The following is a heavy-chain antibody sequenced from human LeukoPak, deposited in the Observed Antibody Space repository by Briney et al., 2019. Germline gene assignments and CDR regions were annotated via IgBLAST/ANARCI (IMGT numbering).Heavy chain of an antibody. D-gene: IGHD5/OR15-5a*01. CDR1: GFTFSSYE. V-gene: IGHV3-21*01. Sequence: GGSLRLSCAASGFTFSSYEMNWVRQAPGKGLEWVSSISSSSSYIYYADSVKGRFTISRDNAKNSLYLQMNSLRAEDTAVYYCARDQLAGLRHNWFDPWGQGTLVTVSS. CDR2: ISSSSSYI. J-gene: IGHJ5*02. CDR3: ARDQLAGLRHNWFDP.